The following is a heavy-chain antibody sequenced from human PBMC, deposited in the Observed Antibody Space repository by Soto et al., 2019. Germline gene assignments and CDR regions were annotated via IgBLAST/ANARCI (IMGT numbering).Heavy chain of an antibody. CDR1: GFTFSDYY. Sequence: XGSLRRTGAASGFTFSDYYMSWIRQAPGKGLGWVSYSSISGSTIYYADSVKGRFTISRDNAKNSLYLQMNSLRAEDTAVYYCATDQVTSPQYYDFWSGYYGTADYYGMDVWGQGTTVTVSS. V-gene: IGHV3-11*01. CDR3: ATDQVTSPQYYDFWSGYYGTADYYGMDV. J-gene: IGHJ6*02. D-gene: IGHD3-3*01. CDR2: SSISGSTI.